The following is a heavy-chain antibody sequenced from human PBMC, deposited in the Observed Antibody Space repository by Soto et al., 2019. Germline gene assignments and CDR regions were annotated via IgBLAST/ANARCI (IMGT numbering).Heavy chain of an antibody. CDR2: INHSGST. V-gene: IGHV4-34*01. J-gene: IGHJ3*02. CDR3: ASYVDTAIVGAFDI. CDR1: GESFSGYY. Sequence: QVQLQQWGAGLLKPSETLSLTCAVYGESFSGYYWSWIRQPPGKGLEWIGEINHSGSTNYNPSLKSRVTISVDTAKNQFSLKLSSVTAADTAVYYCASYVDTAIVGAFDIWGQGTMVTVSS. D-gene: IGHD5-18*01.